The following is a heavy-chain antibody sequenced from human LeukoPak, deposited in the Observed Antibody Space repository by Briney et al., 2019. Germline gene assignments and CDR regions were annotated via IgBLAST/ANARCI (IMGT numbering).Heavy chain of an antibody. CDR2: IRYDGSNK. V-gene: IGHV3-30*02. D-gene: IGHD2-2*02. CDR3: AKDRIPTLVYYYYYMDV. Sequence: GGTLRLSCAASGFTFSNYDMTWVRQAPGKGLEWVAFIRYDGSNKYYADSVKGRFTISRDNSKNTLYLQMNSLRAEDTAVYYCAKDRIPTLVYYYYYMDVWGKGTTVTISS. J-gene: IGHJ6*03. CDR1: GFTFSNYD.